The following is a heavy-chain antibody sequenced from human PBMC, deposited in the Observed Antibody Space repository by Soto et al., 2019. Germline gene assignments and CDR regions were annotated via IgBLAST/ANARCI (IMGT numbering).Heavy chain of an antibody. CDR2: IHYSGSN. J-gene: IGHJ5*02. V-gene: IGHV4-61*01. D-gene: IGHD1-20*01. Sequence: QVQLQESGPGLVKPSETLSLTCTVSGGSVRSDIHYWSWIRQPPGKGLEWIGYIHYSGSNNYNPSLNRRVTISVDTSNNQFSLKLSSVTAADTAVYYCARDSDNANWFDPWGQGTLVTVSS. CDR1: GGSVRSDIHY. CDR3: ARDSDNANWFDP.